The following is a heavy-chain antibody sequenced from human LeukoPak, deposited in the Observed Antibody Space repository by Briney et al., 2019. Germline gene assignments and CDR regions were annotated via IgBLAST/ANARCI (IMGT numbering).Heavy chain of an antibody. CDR3: ARVGSWYRYFDY. D-gene: IGHD6-13*01. CDR2: ICSSSSTI. Sequence: EGSLRLSCAASGFTFSSYSMNWVRQAPGKGLEWVSYICSSSSTIYYADSVKGRFTISRDNAKNSLYLQMNSLRAEDTAVYYCARVGSWYRYFDYWGQGTLVTVSS. V-gene: IGHV3-48*04. CDR1: GFTFSSYS. J-gene: IGHJ4*02.